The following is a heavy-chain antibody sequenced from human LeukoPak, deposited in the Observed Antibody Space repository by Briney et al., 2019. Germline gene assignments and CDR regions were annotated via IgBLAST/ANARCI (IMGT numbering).Heavy chain of an antibody. J-gene: IGHJ4*02. V-gene: IGHV3-53*01. CDR1: GFTVSSNY. CDR3: AREGSYDGSTMWYFDY. Sequence: GGSLRLSCAASGFTVSSNYMAWVHQAPGKGLEWVSVIYSGGTIYYADSVKGRFTISRDNSKNTLYLQMNSLRAEDTAVYYCAREGSYDGSTMWYFDYWGQGTLVTVSS. D-gene: IGHD3-22*01. CDR2: IYSGGTI.